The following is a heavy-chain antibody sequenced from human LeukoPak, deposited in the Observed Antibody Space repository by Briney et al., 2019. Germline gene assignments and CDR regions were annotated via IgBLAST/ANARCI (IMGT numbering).Heavy chain of an antibody. V-gene: IGHV3-23*01. CDR2: ISGDGYSK. Sequence: QSGGSLRLSCAASGLNFTKYAMTWVRQAPGKGLEWVVGISGDGYSKYYADSVKGRFTVSRDNSKNTLYLQMNSLRAEDTAVYYCAKDLPRGRYFVSDAFDIWGQGTMVTVSS. D-gene: IGHD3-9*01. CDR3: AKDLPRGRYFVSDAFDI. CDR1: GLNFTKYA. J-gene: IGHJ3*02.